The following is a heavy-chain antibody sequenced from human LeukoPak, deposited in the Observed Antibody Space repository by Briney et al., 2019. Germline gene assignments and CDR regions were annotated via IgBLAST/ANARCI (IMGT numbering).Heavy chain of an antibody. V-gene: IGHV4-59*01. Sequence: PSETLSLTCTVSGGSISSYYWSWIRQPPGKGLEWIGYIYYSGSTNYNPSLKSRVNISVATSKHQFSLKLTSVTAADKAVYYCASGRSVAAPLYDIWGQGTMVAVSS. CDR2: IYYSGST. J-gene: IGHJ3*02. D-gene: IGHD6-19*01. CDR1: GGSISSYY. CDR3: ASGRSVAAPLYDI.